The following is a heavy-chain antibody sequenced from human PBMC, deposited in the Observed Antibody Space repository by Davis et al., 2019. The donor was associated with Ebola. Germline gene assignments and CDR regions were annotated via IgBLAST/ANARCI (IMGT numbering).Heavy chain of an antibody. J-gene: IGHJ3*02. D-gene: IGHD3-22*01. V-gene: IGHV1-18*01. CDR1: GYTFSTCG. Sequence: AASVKVSCKASGYTFSTCGISWVRQAPGQGLEWVGWISSYNGNTNYAQKLQDRVTMTTDTSTTTAYMELRSLRYDDTALYYCARDYCDTSGYYYDTFDIWGQGTMVTVSS. CDR2: ISSYNGNT. CDR3: ARDYCDTSGYYYDTFDI.